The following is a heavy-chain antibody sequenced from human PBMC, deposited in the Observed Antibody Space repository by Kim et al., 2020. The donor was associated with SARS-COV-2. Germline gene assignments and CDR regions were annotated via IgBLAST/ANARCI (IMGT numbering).Heavy chain of an antibody. Sequence: GGSLRLSCAASGFTFDDYAMHWVRQAPGKGLEWVSGISWNSGSIGYADSVKGRFTISRDNAKNSLYLQMNSLRAEDTALYYCAKATDFDSLFWPRLDYWGQGTLVTVSS. D-gene: IGHD3-9*01. CDR2: ISWNSGSI. CDR1: GFTFDDYA. CDR3: AKATDFDSLFWPRLDY. J-gene: IGHJ4*02. V-gene: IGHV3-9*01.